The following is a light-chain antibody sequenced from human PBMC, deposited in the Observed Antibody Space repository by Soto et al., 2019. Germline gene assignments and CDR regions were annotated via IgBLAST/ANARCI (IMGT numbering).Light chain of an antibody. Sequence: EIVMTQSPATLSESAGERATLSCGARQSVRSNLAWYQQKPGQAPRLLIYDASTRATGIPARFSGSGSGTEFILTISSLQSEDFGVYYCQQYNNWPPITFGQGTRLEIK. CDR2: DAS. V-gene: IGKV3D-15*01. CDR1: QSVRSN. J-gene: IGKJ5*01. CDR3: QQYNNWPPIT.